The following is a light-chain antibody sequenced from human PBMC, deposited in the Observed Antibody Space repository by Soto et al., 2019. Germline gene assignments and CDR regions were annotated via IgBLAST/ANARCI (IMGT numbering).Light chain of an antibody. V-gene: IGKV1-39*01. CDR2: SAS. J-gene: IGKJ2*01. Sequence: DVQMTQSPSSLSASVGDRVTITCRVSQRVSHYLNWYQQKTGAAPRLLIYSASNLQSGVPSRFSGSGSGTDFTLTINSLQPEDFATYYCQQSYSTPHTFGQGTKLEIK. CDR3: QQSYSTPHT. CDR1: QRVSHY.